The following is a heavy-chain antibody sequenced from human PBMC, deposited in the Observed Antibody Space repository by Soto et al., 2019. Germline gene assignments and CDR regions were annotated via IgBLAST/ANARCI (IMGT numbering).Heavy chain of an antibody. Sequence: PGGSLRLSCAASGFTFSSYAMHWVRQAPGKGLEWVAVISYDGSNKYYADSVKGRFTISRDNAKNSLYLQMNSLRDEDTAVYYCARERSSSRKYNWFDPWGQGTLVTVSS. CDR3: ARERSSSRKYNWFDP. CDR1: GFTFSSYA. J-gene: IGHJ5*02. CDR2: ISYDGSNK. D-gene: IGHD6-13*01. V-gene: IGHV3-30-3*01.